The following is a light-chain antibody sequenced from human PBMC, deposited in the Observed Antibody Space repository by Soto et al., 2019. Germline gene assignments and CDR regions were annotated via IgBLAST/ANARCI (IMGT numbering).Light chain of an antibody. CDR3: QQYNDYQYT. Sequence: DIQMTQSPSTLSASVGDRVTITCRASQSITTWLAWYQQKPGKAPKLLIYKATNLQSGVPSRFSGSGSGTEFSLTIISLQPEDFAIHYCQQYNDYQYTFGQGTKLEIK. CDR1: QSITTW. J-gene: IGKJ2*01. V-gene: IGKV1-5*03. CDR2: KAT.